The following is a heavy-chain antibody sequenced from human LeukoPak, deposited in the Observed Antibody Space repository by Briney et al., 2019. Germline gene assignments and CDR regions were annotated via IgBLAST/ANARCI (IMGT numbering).Heavy chain of an antibody. Sequence: GGSLRLSCAASGFTFSNAWMNWVRQAPGKGLEWVGQIKRKTDGGTIDYAAPVKGRFTISRDDSKNTLYLQINSLKTEDTAVYYCATAQSVQWAFDIWGQGTMVTVSS. CDR3: ATAQSVQWAFDI. V-gene: IGHV3-15*01. J-gene: IGHJ3*02. D-gene: IGHD5/OR15-5a*01. CDR2: IKRKTDGGTI. CDR1: GFTFSNAW.